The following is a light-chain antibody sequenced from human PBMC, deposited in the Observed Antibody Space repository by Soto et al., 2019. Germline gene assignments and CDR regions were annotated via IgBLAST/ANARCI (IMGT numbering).Light chain of an antibody. CDR2: GAS. CDR3: QQRSNWPIT. V-gene: IGKV3D-20*02. CDR1: QSISISS. J-gene: IGKJ5*01. Sequence: EIVLTQSPGTLSLSPGERATLSCRASQSISISSLAWYQQKPGQAPRLLIYGASTRATDVPDRFSGSGSGTDFTLTISSLEPEDFAVYYCQQRSNWPITFGQGTRLEIK.